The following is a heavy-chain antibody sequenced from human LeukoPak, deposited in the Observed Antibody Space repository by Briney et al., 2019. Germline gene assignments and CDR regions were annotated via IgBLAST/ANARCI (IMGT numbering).Heavy chain of an antibody. Sequence: PSETLSLTCSVSSGSISSYYWSWIRQPPGKGLEWIGYIYYSGSTNYNPSLKSRVTISVDTPKKQFSLKLSSVTAADTAVYYCARYVWGSYPTFEDYWGQGTLVIVSS. D-gene: IGHD3-16*02. CDR3: ARYVWGSYPTFEDY. CDR1: SGSISSYY. J-gene: IGHJ4*02. V-gene: IGHV4-59*01. CDR2: IYYSGST.